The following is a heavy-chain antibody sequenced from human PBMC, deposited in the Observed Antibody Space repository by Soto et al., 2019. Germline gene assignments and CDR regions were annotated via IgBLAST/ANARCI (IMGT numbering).Heavy chain of an antibody. CDR1: GGIFTNNA. Sequence: QVQVVQSGAEVKNPGSSVKVSCKVSGGIFTNNAISWVRQAPGQGLEGLGGVIPLFDTAYYPQKFRDRLRISADGATTTTYRELSGLTAAYTAVYFCATGGHNDSYNFSHAMDVWGQGTTLAV. CDR2: VIPLFDTA. V-gene: IGHV1-69*01. CDR3: ATGGHNDSYNFSHAMDV. D-gene: IGHD3-22*01. J-gene: IGHJ6*02.